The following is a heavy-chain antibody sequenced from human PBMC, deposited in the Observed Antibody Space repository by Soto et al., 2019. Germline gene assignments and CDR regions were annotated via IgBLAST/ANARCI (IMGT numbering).Heavy chain of an antibody. J-gene: IGHJ3*02. D-gene: IGHD2-2*01. CDR1: GFSLSTSGVG. V-gene: IGHV2-5*02. CDR2: IYWDDDK. CDR3: AHEAYGSITFDI. Sequence: QITLKESGPPLVKPTQTLTLTCTFSGFSLSTSGVGVGWIRQPPGKALEWLALIYWDDDKRYSPSLKSRLTINKDTTKDRVVRTMTDMTPEDKATYASAHEAYGSITFDIWGQGTMVTVSS.